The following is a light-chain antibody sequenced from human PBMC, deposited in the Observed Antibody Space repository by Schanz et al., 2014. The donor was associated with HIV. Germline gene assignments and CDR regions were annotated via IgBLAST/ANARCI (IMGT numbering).Light chain of an antibody. CDR3: QQYGSSPPRWT. J-gene: IGKJ1*01. V-gene: IGKV3-20*01. CDR2: DAS. CDR1: QSVTSRY. Sequence: EIVLTQSPGTLSLSPGERATLSCRASQSVTSRYLAWYKQKHGQAPRLLIFDASIRATGIPDRFSGSGSGTDFTLTISRLEPEDFAVYYCQQYGSSPPRWTFGQGTKVEIK.